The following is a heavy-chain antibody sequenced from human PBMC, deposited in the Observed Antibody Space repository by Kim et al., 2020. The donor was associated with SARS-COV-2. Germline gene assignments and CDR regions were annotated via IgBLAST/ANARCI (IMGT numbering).Heavy chain of an antibody. CDR2: T. Sequence: TNYAQKFQGGVTMTRDTSTSTVYMELSSRGSEDTAVYYCTKDSGRNPFEYWGQGTLVTVSS. V-gene: IGHV1-46*01. D-gene: IGHD1-26*01. CDR3: TKDSGRNPFEY. J-gene: IGHJ4*02.